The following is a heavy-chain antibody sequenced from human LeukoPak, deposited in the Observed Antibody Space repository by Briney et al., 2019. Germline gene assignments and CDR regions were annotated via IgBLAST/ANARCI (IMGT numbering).Heavy chain of an antibody. J-gene: IGHJ4*02. D-gene: IGHD1-26*01. CDR2: IYYSGST. V-gene: IGHV4-39*07. Sequence: SETLSLTCTVSGGSISSSSYYWGWIRQPPGKGLEWIGSIYYSGSTYYNPSLESRVTISVDTSKNQFSLKLSSVTAADTAVYYCARDLSYPRNRYYFDYWGQGTLVTVSS. CDR3: ARDLSYPRNRYYFDY. CDR1: GGSISSSSYY.